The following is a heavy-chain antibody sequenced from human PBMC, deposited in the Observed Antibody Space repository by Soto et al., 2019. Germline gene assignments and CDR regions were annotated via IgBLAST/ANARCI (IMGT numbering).Heavy chain of an antibody. J-gene: IGHJ1*01. V-gene: IGHV1-18*01. D-gene: IGHD3-9*01. CDR2: ISAYNGNT. CDR3: ARDNQRYFDSYSPSAEYFQH. CDR1: GYTFTSYG. Sequence: QVQLVQSGAEVKKPGASVKVSCKASGYTFTSYGISWVRQAPGQGLEWMGWISAYNGNTNYAQKLQGRVTMTTDTSTSTAYNELRSMRSDDTAVYYCARDNQRYFDSYSPSAEYFQHWGQGTLVTVSS.